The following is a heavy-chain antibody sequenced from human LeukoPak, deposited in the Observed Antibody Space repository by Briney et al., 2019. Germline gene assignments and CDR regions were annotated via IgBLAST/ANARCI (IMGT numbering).Heavy chain of an antibody. D-gene: IGHD5-18*01. CDR3: ASVELATAYFYY. CDR2: INHSGST. CDR1: SGSFSGYY. J-gene: IGHJ4*02. V-gene: IGHV4-34*01. Sequence: PSETLSLTCAVYSGSFSGYYWSWIRQPPGKGLEWLGEINHSGSTNYNPSLKSRVTISVDTSKNQVSLKVSSVTAADTAVYYCASVELATAYFYYWGQGTLVTVSS.